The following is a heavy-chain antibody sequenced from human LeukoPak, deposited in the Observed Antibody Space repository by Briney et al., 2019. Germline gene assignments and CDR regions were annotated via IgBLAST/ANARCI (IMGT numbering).Heavy chain of an antibody. CDR2: INRDGSTT. CDR1: GFTFSNSW. J-gene: IGHJ4*02. CDR3: ARAWKVDY. Sequence: GGSLRLSCAASGFTFSNSWMHWVRQAPGKGLVWVSRINRDGSTTSYADSVKGRFTISRDNAKNTLYLQMNSPRAEDTAVYYCARAWKVDYWGQGTLVTVSS. D-gene: IGHD1-1*01. V-gene: IGHV3-74*01.